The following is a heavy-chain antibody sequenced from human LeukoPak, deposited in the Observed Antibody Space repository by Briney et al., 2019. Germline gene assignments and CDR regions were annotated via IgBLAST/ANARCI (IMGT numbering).Heavy chain of an antibody. J-gene: IGHJ5*02. D-gene: IGHD2-15*01. CDR3: ARDPSHDCSGGSCYSGGWFDP. V-gene: IGHV4-4*02. CDR2: IYHSGST. CDR1: GGSISSSNW. Sequence: SETLSLTCAVSGGSISSSNWWSWVRQPPGKGLEWIGEIYHSGSTNYNPSLKSRVTISVDKSKNQFSLKLSSVTAADTAVYYCARDPSHDCSGGSCYSGGWFDPWGQGTLVTVSS.